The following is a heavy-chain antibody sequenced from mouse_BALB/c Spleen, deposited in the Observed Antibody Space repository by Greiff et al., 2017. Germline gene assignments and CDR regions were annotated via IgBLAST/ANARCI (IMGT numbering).Heavy chain of an antibody. CDR1: GYTFTSYW. J-gene: IGHJ4*01. CDR3: TRAGAVRRAMDY. CDR2: IYPSDSYT. V-gene: IGHV1-69*02. Sequence: QVQLQQPGAELVRPGASVKLSCKASGYTFTSYWINWVKQRPGQGLEWIGNIYPSDSYTNYNQKFKDKATLTVDKSSSTAYMQLSSPTSEDSAVYYCTRAGAVRRAMDYWGQGTSVTVSS. D-gene: IGHD2-14*01.